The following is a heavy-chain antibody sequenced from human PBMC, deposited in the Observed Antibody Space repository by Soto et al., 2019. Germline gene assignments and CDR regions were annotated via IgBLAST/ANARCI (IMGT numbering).Heavy chain of an antibody. Sequence: EVQLVESGGGLGQPGRSLRLSCAASGFTFDDYAMHWVRQAPGKGLEWVSGISWNSGKIGYADSVKGRFTISRDNANNSLYLQMNSLRPEDTAFYYCAKEIVGAINYWGQGTLVTVSS. CDR2: ISWNSGKI. D-gene: IGHD1-26*01. V-gene: IGHV3-9*01. J-gene: IGHJ4*02. CDR1: GFTFDDYA. CDR3: AKEIVGAINY.